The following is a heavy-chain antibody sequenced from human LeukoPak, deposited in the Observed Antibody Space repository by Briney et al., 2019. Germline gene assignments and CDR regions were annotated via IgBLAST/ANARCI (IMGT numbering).Heavy chain of an antibody. Sequence: PGGSLRLSCAASGFTVSSNYMSWVRQAPGKGLEWVSVIYSGGSTYYADSVKGRFTISRDNSKNTLYLQMNSLRAEDTAVYYCARDTPQYHYGSGSYEYYYYMDVWGKGTTVTVSS. V-gene: IGHV3-53*01. CDR3: ARDTPQYHYGSGSYEYYYYMDV. J-gene: IGHJ6*03. D-gene: IGHD3-10*01. CDR2: IYSGGST. CDR1: GFTVSSNY.